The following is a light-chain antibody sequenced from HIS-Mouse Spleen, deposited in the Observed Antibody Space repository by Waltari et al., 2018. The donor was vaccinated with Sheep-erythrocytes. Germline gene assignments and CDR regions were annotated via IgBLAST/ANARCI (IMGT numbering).Light chain of an antibody. V-gene: IGLV2-23*01. Sequence: QSALTQPASVSGSPGQSITISCTGTSRDVGSYNLVSWYQQHPGKAPKLMLYEGSKRPAGVSNRCSGAKSGNTASLTISGLQAEDEADYYCCSYAGSSTPWVFGGGTKLTVL. CDR3: CSYAGSSTPWV. CDR2: EGS. CDR1: SRDVGSYNL. J-gene: IGLJ3*02.